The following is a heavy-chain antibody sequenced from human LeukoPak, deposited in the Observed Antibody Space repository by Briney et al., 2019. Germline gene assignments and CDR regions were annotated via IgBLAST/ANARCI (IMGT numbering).Heavy chain of an antibody. J-gene: IGHJ4*02. CDR2: INHSGST. D-gene: IGHD2-2*01. V-gene: IGHV4-34*01. Sequence: KPSETLSLTCAVYGGSFSGYYWSWIRQPPGKGLEWIGEINHSGSTNYNPSLKSRVTISVDTSKSQFSLKLSSVTAADTAVYYCARHFGKVVPAAIGFDYWGQGTLVTVSS. CDR3: ARHFGKVVPAAIGFDY. CDR1: GGSFSGYY.